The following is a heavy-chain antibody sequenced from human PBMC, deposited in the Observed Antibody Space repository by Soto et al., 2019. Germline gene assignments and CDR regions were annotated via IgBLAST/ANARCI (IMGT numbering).Heavy chain of an antibody. J-gene: IGHJ4*02. D-gene: IGHD4-4*01. CDR3: ARGPDYSKVGY. V-gene: IGHV4-59*02. CDR1: DGSVTGYC. Sequence: QVQLQESGPGLVKPSETLPLTCSVSDGSVTGYCWSWIRQPPGKGLEWIGRIDYNGIAHYNPSLTSRVTMSLDTSNKHFSLKLSSVTTTDTAVYYCARGPDYSKVGYWGQGTLVTVSS. CDR2: IDYNGIA.